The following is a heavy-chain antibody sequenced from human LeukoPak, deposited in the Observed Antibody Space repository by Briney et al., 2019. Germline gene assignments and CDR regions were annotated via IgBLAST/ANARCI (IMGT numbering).Heavy chain of an antibody. CDR3: VRLRRNNDRSGYYYYYDY. D-gene: IGHD3-22*01. Sequence: GGSLSLSCAASGYTFSDFSVNWVRQAPGKGLEWVSSISVRSNYRYYADSVRGRFTISRDDARDSLFLQMNSLRAEDTAVYFCVRLRRNNDRSGYYYYYDYWGQGTLVTVSS. V-gene: IGHV3-21*01. J-gene: IGHJ4*02. CDR2: ISVRSNYR. CDR1: GYTFSDFS.